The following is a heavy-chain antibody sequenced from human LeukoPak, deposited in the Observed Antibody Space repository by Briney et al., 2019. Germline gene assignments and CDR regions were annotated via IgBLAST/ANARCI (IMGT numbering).Heavy chain of an antibody. CDR2: ISYDGSDK. J-gene: IGHJ6*04. CDR3: AELGITMIGGV. V-gene: IGHV3-30*18. CDR1: GFTFSSYG. Sequence: GGSLRLSCAASGFTFSSYGMHWVRQAPGKGLESVAVISYDGSDKYYADSVKGRFTISRDNSKNTLYLQLNSLRAEDTAVYYCAELGITMIGGVWGKGTTVTISS. D-gene: IGHD3-10*02.